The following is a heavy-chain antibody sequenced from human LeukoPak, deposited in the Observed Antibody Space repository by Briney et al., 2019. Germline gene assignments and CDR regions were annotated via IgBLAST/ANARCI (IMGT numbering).Heavy chain of an antibody. CDR3: ASLWELTMA. CDR2: ISIGGDTR. D-gene: IGHD3-16*01. Sequence: GGSLRLSCAASGFRFSNYEMDWVRQAPGKGLEWVSYISIGGDTRHYADSVKGRFTISRDNAKSSVYLQMNSLRAEDTAVYFCASLWELTMAWGQGTLVTVSS. J-gene: IGHJ5*02. CDR1: GFRFSNYE. V-gene: IGHV3-48*03.